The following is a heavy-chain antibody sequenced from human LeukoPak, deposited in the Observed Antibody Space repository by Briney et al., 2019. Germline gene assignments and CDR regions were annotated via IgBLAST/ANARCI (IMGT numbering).Heavy chain of an antibody. CDR3: ARGEAVLAAFDI. J-gene: IGHJ3*02. CDR1: GFTFSSYS. V-gene: IGHV3-21*01. Sequence: GGSLRLSCAASGFTFSSYSMNWVRQAPGKGLEWVSSISSSSSYIYYADSVKGRFTISRDNAKNSLYLQMNSLRAEDTAVYYCARGEAVLAAFDIWGQGTMVTVSS. D-gene: IGHD1-26*01. CDR2: ISSSSSYI.